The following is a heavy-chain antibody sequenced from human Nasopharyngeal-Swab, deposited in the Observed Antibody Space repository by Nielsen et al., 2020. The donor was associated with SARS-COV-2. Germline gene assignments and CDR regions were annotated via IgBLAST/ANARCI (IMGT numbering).Heavy chain of an antibody. V-gene: IGHV4-34*01. CDR1: GGSFSGYY. Sequence: SETLSLTCAVYGGSFSGYYWSWIRQPPGKGLEWIGETNHSGSTNYNPSLKSRVTISVDTSKNQFSLKLSSVTAADTAVYYCARGNGAFDYWGQGTLVTVSS. CDR2: TNHSGST. J-gene: IGHJ4*02. CDR3: ARGNGAFDY. D-gene: IGHD4-17*01.